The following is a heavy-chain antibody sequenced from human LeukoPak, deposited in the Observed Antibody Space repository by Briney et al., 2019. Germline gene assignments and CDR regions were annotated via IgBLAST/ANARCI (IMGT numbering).Heavy chain of an antibody. V-gene: IGHV1-69*06. CDR3: SRDRLPPGAHAANYHMDV. D-gene: IGHD4-11*01. CDR2: ITPMFGTT. J-gene: IGHJ6*03. CDR1: GGTFCSYS. Sequence: SLKVSCKASGGTFCSYSVTWVRQAPGQGLDWMGGITPMFGTTDSAKQFRGTVTISADTSTNTAFLHLASLISDDTALYFFSRDRLPPGAHAANYHMDVWGKGTTVIVSS.